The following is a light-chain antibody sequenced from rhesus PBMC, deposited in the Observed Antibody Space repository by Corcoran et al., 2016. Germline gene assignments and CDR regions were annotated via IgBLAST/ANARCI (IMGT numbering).Light chain of an antibody. CDR2: RAS. CDR3: QQHDNSPLT. Sequence: DFQMTQSPSSLSASVGDRVTITRRASQGISNWLAWYQQKPGKAPKLLIYRASNLETGVPSRFRGSGSGTDFTLTISSLQPEHIATYDCQQHDNSPLTFDGGTKVEIK. V-gene: IGKV1-69*01. J-gene: IGKJ4*01. CDR1: QGISNW.